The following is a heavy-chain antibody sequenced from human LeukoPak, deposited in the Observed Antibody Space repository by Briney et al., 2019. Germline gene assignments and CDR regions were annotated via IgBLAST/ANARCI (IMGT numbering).Heavy chain of an antibody. D-gene: IGHD2-15*01. V-gene: IGHV4-59*08. CDR3: ARRLRDRFDY. J-gene: IGHJ4*02. CDR2: IYYSGST. Sequence: SETLSLTCTVSGGSISSYYWSWIRQPPGKGLEWIGYIYYSGSTNYNPTLKSRVTISVDTSKNQFSLKLSSVTAADTAVYYCARRLRDRFDYWGQGTLVTVSS. CDR1: GGSISSYY.